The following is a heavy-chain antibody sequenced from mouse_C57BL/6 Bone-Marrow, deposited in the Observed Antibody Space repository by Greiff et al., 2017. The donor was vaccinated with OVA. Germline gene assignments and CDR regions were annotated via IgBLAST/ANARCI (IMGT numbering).Heavy chain of an antibody. CDR2: INPSTGGT. D-gene: IGHD5-1*01. Sequence: EVQLQQSGPELVKPGASVKISCKASGYSFTGYYMNWVKQSPEKSLEWIGEINPSTGGTTYNQKFKAKATLTVDKSSSTAYMQLKSLTSEDSAVYYCARYLYWYFEVWGTGTTVTVSS. J-gene: IGHJ1*03. CDR1: GYSFTGYY. CDR3: ARYLYWYFEV. V-gene: IGHV1-42*01.